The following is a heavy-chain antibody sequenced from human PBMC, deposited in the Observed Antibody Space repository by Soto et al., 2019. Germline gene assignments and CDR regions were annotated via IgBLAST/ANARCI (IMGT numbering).Heavy chain of an antibody. V-gene: IGHV4-59*08. CDR3: ARLEYYGSGSYYNGAFDI. J-gene: IGHJ3*02. CDR1: GGSISSYY. CDR2: IFYSGST. Sequence: SETLSLTCTVSGGSISSYYWSWIRQPPGKGLELIGYIFYSGSTNYNPSLKSRVTISVDTSKNQFSLKLSSVTAADTAVYYCARLEYYGSGSYYNGAFDIWGQGTMVTVSS. D-gene: IGHD3-10*01.